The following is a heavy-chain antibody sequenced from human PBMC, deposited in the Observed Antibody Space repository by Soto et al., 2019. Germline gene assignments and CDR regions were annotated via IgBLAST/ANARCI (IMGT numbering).Heavy chain of an antibody. D-gene: IGHD5-18*01. CDR3: ARAPIQLWYPYYYYGMDV. Sequence: KLLETLSLTCAVYGGSFGGYYWSWIRQPPGKGLEWIGEINHSGSTNYNPSLKSRVTISVDTSKNQFSLKLSSVTAADTAVYYCARAPIQLWYPYYYYGMDVWGQGTTVTVSS. J-gene: IGHJ6*02. CDR1: GGSFGGYY. CDR2: INHSGST. V-gene: IGHV4-34*01.